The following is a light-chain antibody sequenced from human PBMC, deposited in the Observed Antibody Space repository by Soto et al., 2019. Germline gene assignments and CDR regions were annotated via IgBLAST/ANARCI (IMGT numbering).Light chain of an antibody. CDR2: SAS. J-gene: IGKJ2*01. V-gene: IGKV3-20*01. CDR3: QQYVSSPPYT. Sequence: EIVLTQSPGTLSLSPGDEATLSCRASQSISSKFLAWYQQKRGQAPRLLIYSASRRATGIPDRFSGGGSGTDFTLTISRLEPEEFAVYYCQQYVSSPPYTCGQGTKLDI. CDR1: QSISSKF.